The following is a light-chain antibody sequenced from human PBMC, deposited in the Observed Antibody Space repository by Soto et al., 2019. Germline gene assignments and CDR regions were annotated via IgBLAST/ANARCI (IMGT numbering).Light chain of an antibody. CDR1: QGVSSY. V-gene: IGKV1-8*01. CDR3: QQYYGYPRT. Sequence: AIRMTQSPSSFSASTGDRVTITCRASQGVSSYLAWYQQKPGKAPKLLISAASTLQSGVPSRFSGSGSGTDFTLPISCLQSEDFATYYCQQYYGYPRTFGGGTKVEIK. J-gene: IGKJ4*01. CDR2: AAS.